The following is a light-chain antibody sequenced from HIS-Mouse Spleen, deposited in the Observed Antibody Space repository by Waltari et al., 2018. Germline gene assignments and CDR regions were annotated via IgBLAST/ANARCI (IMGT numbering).Light chain of an antibody. Sequence: QSVLTQPPSVSAAPGQKVTISCSGSSSNIGNNYVSWYQQLPGKAPKLLIYDHQKRASGIPDRISGAKSGTSATLGITGLQTGDEADYYCGTWDSSLGAGVFGGGTKLTVL. CDR1: SSNIGNNY. CDR2: DHQ. V-gene: IGLV1-51*01. J-gene: IGLJ2*01. CDR3: GTWDSSLGAGV.